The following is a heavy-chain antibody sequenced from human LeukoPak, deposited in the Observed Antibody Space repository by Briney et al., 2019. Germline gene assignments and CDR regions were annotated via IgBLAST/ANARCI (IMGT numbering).Heavy chain of an antibody. CDR2: ISNSGGST. Sequence: PGGSLRLSCAVSGFVFSSHPMHWVRQAPGKGLECVLAISNSGGSTYYANSVKGRFTISRDNSKNTLYLQMDSLRAEDTALYYCAREEPAGSIDYWGQGILVTVSS. J-gene: IGHJ4*02. V-gene: IGHV3-64*01. CDR1: GFVFSSHP. D-gene: IGHD1-14*01. CDR3: AREEPAGSIDY.